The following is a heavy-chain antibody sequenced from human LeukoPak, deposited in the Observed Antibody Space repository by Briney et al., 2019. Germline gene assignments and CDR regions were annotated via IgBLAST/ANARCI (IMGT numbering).Heavy chain of an antibody. J-gene: IGHJ4*02. CDR2: IYYSGST. CDR1: GGSLSSGDYY. Sequence: SQTLSLTCTVSGGSLSSGDYYWSWIRQPPGKGLEWIGYIYYSGSTYYNPSLKSRVTISVDTSKNQFSLKLSSVTAADTAVYYCARGAGRWLQSGFDYWGQGTLVTVSS. V-gene: IGHV4-30-4*01. D-gene: IGHD5-24*01. CDR3: ARGAGRWLQSGFDY.